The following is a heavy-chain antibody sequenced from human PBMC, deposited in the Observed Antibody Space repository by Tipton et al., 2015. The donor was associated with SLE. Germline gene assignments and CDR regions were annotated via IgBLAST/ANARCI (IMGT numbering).Heavy chain of an antibody. V-gene: IGHV4-34*01. CDR1: GGSFSGYY. J-gene: IGHJ4*02. CDR2: INHSEST. CDR3: ARRSSGWYGY. Sequence: TLSLTCAVYGGSFSGYYWSWIRQPPGKGLEWIGEINHSESTNYNPSLKSRVTISVDTSKNQFSLKLSSVTAADTAVYYCARRSSGWYGYWGQGTLVTVSS. D-gene: IGHD6-19*01.